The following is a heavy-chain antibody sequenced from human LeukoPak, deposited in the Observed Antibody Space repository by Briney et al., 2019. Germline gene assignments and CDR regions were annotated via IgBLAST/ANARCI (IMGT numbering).Heavy chain of an antibody. D-gene: IGHD2-2*01. CDR2: INHSGST. CDR3: ARVESTSCYGCIDY. J-gene: IGHJ4*02. Sequence: SETLSLTCAVYGGSFSGYYWSWIRQPPGKGLEWIGEINHSGSTNYNPSLKSRVTISVDTSKNQFSLKLSSVTAADTAVYYCARVESTSCYGCIDYWGQGTLVTVSS. V-gene: IGHV4-34*01. CDR1: GGSFSGYY.